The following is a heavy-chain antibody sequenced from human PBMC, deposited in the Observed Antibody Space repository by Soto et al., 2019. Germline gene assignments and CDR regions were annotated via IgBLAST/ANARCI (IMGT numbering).Heavy chain of an antibody. J-gene: IGHJ5*02. CDR3: ARGRVTGTLAPNWFDP. V-gene: IGHV1-69*13. CDR1: GGTFSSYA. CDR2: IIPIFGTA. D-gene: IGHD1-7*01. Sequence: SVKVSCKASGGTFSSYAISWVRQAPGQGLEWMGGIIPIFGTANYAQKFQGRVTITADESTSTAYMELSSLRSEDTAVYYCARGRVTGTLAPNWFDPWGQGTLVTVSS.